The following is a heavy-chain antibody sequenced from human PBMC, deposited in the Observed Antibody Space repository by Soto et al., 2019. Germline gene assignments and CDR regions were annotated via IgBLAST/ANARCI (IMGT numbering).Heavy chain of an antibody. CDR3: ARDTVLGYCSGGSCWVGPYYYYGMDV. CDR2: IIPIFGTA. D-gene: IGHD2-15*01. J-gene: IGHJ6*02. CDR1: VGTFRSYA. Sequence: SVKVSCKASVGTFRSYAISWVRQAPGQGLEWMGGIIPIFGTANYAQKFQGRVTITADESTSTAYMELSSLRSEDTAVYYCARDTVLGYCSGGSCWVGPYYYYGMDVWGQGTTVTVSS. V-gene: IGHV1-69*13.